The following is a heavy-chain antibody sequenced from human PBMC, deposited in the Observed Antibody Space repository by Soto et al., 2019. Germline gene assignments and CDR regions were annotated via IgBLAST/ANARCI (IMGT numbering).Heavy chain of an antibody. J-gene: IGHJ6*02. V-gene: IGHV3-21*01. CDR1: GFTFSSYG. CDR3: ARDLGPMVRGPRGYYGMDV. D-gene: IGHD3-10*01. Sequence: PGGSLRLSCAASGFTFSSYGMHWVRQAPGKGLEWVSSISSGSSNIYYADSVKGRFTISRDNAKNSLYLQMNSLRAEDTAVYYCARDLGPMVRGPRGYYGMDVWGHGTTVTVSS. CDR2: ISSGSSNI.